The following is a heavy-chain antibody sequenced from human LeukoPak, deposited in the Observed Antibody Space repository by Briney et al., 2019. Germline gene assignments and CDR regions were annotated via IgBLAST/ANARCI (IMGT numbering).Heavy chain of an antibody. CDR1: GFTFSSYL. CDR3: AKHYGDYVRGIDY. J-gene: IGHJ4*02. D-gene: IGHD4-17*01. CDR2: ISGSGGST. Sequence: GGSLRLSCAASGFTFSSYLMNWVRQAPGKGLEWVSAISGSGGSTYYADSVKGRFTISRDNSKNTLYLQMNSLRAEDTAVYYCAKHYGDYVRGIDYWGQGTLVTVSS. V-gene: IGHV3-23*01.